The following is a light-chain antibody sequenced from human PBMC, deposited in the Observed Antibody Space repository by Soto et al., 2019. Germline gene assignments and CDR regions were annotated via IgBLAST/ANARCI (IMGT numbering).Light chain of an antibody. J-gene: IGKJ1*01. CDR3: QQYLDWPRT. CDR1: QSVGSD. CDR2: GAP. Sequence: EILMTQSTATVSVSPRARSPPSYRASQSVGSDLVWSRQKPGQAPRLLIYGAPNRATGVPDRFSGSGSGTVFTLTISSLQSDDFAVYYCQQYLDWPRTFGQGTKVDI. V-gene: IGKV3-15*01.